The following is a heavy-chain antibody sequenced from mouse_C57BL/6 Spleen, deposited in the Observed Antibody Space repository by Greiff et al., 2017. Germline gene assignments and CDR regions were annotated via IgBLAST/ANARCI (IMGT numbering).Heavy chain of an antibody. CDR1: GFTFSSYT. CDR3: ARRVGNFDY. Sequence: EVHLVESGGGLVKPGGSLKLSCAASGFTFSSYTMSWVRQTPEKRLEWVATISGGGGNTYYPDSVKGRFTISRDNAKNTLYLQMSSLRSEDTALYYCARRVGNFDYWGQGTTLTVSS. CDR2: ISGGGGNT. D-gene: IGHD1-1*02. V-gene: IGHV5-9*01. J-gene: IGHJ2*01.